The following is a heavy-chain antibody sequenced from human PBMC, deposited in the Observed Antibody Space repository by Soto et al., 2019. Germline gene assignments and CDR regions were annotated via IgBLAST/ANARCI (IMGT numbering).Heavy chain of an antibody. V-gene: IGHV4-59*08. CDR3: AGLEYYYDSSGYYYDRDY. Sequence: SETLSHTCTVSGGSIISYYWSWIRQPTGKGLEWIGYIYYSGSTNYNPSLKSRVTISVDTSKNQFSLKLSSVTAADTAVYYCAGLEYYYDSSGYYYDRDYWGQGTLVTV. CDR2: IYYSGST. CDR1: GGSIISYY. D-gene: IGHD3-22*01. J-gene: IGHJ4*02.